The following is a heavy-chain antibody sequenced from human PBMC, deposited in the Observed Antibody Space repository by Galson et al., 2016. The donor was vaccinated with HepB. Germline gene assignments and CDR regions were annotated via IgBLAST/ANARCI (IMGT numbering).Heavy chain of an antibody. V-gene: IGHV1-69*13. CDR2: LVPFFGTP. CDR1: GGPFSNHA. J-gene: IGHJ5*02. Sequence: SVKVSCKASGGPFSNHAISWVRQAPGQGLEWMGGLVPFFGTPNYAPKFQDRVSITADESTTTAYMELSSLRSEDTALYYCARVAAQLELPRNWFDPWGQGTLVTVSS. CDR3: ARVAAQLELPRNWFDP. D-gene: IGHD1-1*01.